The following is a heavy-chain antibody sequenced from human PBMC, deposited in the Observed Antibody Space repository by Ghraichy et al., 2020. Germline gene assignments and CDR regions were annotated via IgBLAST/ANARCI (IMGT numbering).Heavy chain of an antibody. CDR2: ISARGDIT. J-gene: IGHJ4*02. CDR1: GFTFSNYA. D-gene: IGHD3-3*01. CDR3: AEAPLDGNYFTGFDC. V-gene: IGHV3-23*01. Sequence: GGSLRLSCAASGFTFSNYAMNWVRQAPGKGLEWVSTISARGDITHYVESVKGRFTISRDNSQNTLYLQMNSLRAEDTAIYYCAEAPLDGNYFTGFDCWGQGTLVTVSS.